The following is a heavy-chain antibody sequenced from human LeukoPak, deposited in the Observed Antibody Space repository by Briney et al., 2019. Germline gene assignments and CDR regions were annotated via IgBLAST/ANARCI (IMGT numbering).Heavy chain of an antibody. CDR3: AKDSGYCSSTSCYMNY. J-gene: IGHJ4*02. CDR2: ISYDGSNK. V-gene: IGHV3-30*18. CDR1: RFTFSSYG. D-gene: IGHD2-2*02. Sequence: GGSLRLSRTASRFTFSSYGMHWVRQAPGKGLEWVAVISYDGSNKYYADSVKGRFTISRDNSKNTLYLQMNSLRAEDTAVYYCAKDSGYCSSTSCYMNYWGQGTLATVSS.